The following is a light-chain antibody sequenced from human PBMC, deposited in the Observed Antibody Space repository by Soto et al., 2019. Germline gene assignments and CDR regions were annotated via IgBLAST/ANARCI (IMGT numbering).Light chain of an antibody. CDR2: NVS. J-gene: IGKJ2*01. CDR1: QSLAYIDGNTY. V-gene: IGKV2-30*01. CDR3: MQSTHWPPYT. Sequence: EVVMTQSPLSLPVTLGQPASISCRSSQSLAYIDGNTYLTWFHQRPGQSPRRLIYNVSNRDSGXPXRXIGSGSGTDFTLKISRVEAEDVGIYYCMQSTHWPPYTFGQGTKLEIK.